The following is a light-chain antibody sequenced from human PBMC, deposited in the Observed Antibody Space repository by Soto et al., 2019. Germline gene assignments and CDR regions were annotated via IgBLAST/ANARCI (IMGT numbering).Light chain of an antibody. CDR3: AAWDDSLNGWV. J-gene: IGLJ3*02. V-gene: IGLV1-44*01. CDR2: SNN. CDR1: SSNIGSNT. Sequence: QLVLTHPPSASGTPGQRVTISCSGSSSNIGSNTVNWYQQLPGTAPKLLIYSNNQRPSGVPDRFSGSKSGTSASLAISGLQSEDEADYYCAAWDDSLNGWVFGGGTKLTVL.